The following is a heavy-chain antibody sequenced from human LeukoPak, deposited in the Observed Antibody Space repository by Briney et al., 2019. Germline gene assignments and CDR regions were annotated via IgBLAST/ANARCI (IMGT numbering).Heavy chain of an antibody. Sequence: GASVKVSCKASGYTFTSYDINWVRQATGQGLEWVGWMNPNSGNTGYAQKFQGRVTITRNTSISTAYMELSSLRSEDTAVYYCARGADSGYDLSDFDYWGQGTLVTVSS. J-gene: IGHJ4*02. CDR2: MNPNSGNT. CDR1: GYTFTSYD. CDR3: ARGADSGYDLSDFDY. D-gene: IGHD5-12*01. V-gene: IGHV1-8*03.